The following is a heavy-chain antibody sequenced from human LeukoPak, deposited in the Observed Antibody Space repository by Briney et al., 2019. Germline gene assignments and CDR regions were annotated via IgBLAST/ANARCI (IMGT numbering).Heavy chain of an antibody. V-gene: IGHV3-23*01. CDR1: GFTFSSCA. CDR2: ISGSGGST. J-gene: IGHJ4*02. D-gene: IGHD2-15*01. CDR3: AKVYCSGGSCYNPDY. Sequence: GGSLRLSCAACGFTFSSCAVSWVRQAPGKGLEWVSRISGSGGSTYYADSVKGRFTISRDNSKNTLYLQMNSLRAEDTAVYYCAKVYCSGGSCYNPDYWGQGTLVTVSS.